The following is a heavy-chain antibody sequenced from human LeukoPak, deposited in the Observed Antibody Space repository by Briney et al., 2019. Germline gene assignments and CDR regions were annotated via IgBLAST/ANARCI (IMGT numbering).Heavy chain of an antibody. CDR2: IYYSGST. CDR3: ARHTIGWFGELSFDY. D-gene: IGHD3-10*01. V-gene: IGHV4-59*08. CDR1: GGSISSYY. J-gene: IGHJ4*02. Sequence: SETLPLTCTVSGGSISSYYWSWIRQPPGKGLEWIGYIYYSGSTNYNPSLKSRVTISVDTSKNQFSLKLSSVTAADTAVYYCARHTIGWFGELSFDYWGRGTLVTASS.